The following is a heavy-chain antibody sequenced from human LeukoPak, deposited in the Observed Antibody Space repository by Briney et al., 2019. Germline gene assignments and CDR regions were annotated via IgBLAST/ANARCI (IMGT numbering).Heavy chain of an antibody. D-gene: IGHD4/OR15-4a*01. J-gene: IGHJ2*01. Sequence: SETLSLTCTVSGGSVSSGTDYWSWIRQPPGKGLECIGYINYSGSTNYNPSLKSRVTISLDTSKNQFSLKLSSVTAADTAVYYCARQLTMVTLWYFDLWGRGTLVTVSS. CDR3: ARQLTMVTLWYFDL. CDR2: INYSGST. V-gene: IGHV4-61*01. CDR1: GGSVSSGTDY.